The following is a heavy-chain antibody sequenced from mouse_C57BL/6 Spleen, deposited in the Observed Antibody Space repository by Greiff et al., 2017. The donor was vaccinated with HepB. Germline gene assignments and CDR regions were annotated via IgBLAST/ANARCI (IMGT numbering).Heavy chain of an antibody. J-gene: IGHJ4*01. V-gene: IGHV5-16*01. CDR3: ARDVGYYGRGAMDY. CDR2: INYDGSST. CDR1: GFTFSDYY. D-gene: IGHD1-2*01. Sequence: EVQRVESEGGLVQPGRSMKLSCTASGFTFSDYYMAWVRQVPEKGLEWVANINYDGSSTYYLDSLKSRFIISRDNAKNILYLQMSSLKSEDTATYYCARDVGYYGRGAMDYWGQGTSVTVSS.